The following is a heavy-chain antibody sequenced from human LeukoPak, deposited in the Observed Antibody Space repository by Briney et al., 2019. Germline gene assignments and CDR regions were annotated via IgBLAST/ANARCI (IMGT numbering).Heavy chain of an antibody. D-gene: IGHD3-10*01. Sequence: LETLSLTCTVSGGSISAYFWNWIRQPPGKGLEWIGYIYYSGSTNYNPSLKSRVTISVDTSKNQFSLKLSSVTAAGTAVYYCARDVEELLWFGESIFDYWGQGTLVTVSS. V-gene: IGHV4-59*12. CDR3: ARDVEELLWFGESIFDY. J-gene: IGHJ4*02. CDR2: IYYSGST. CDR1: GGSISAYF.